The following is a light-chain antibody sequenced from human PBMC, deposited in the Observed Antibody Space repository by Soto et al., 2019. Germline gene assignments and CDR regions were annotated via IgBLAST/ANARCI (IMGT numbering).Light chain of an antibody. J-gene: IGLJ1*01. CDR1: SSDVGGYNY. CDR2: EVS. Sequence: QSALTQPPSASGSPGQSVTISCTGTSSDVGGYNYVSWYQQHPGKAPKLMIYEVSKRPSGVPDRFSGSKSGNTASLTVSGLQAEDEAEYYCSSYAGSNNKVFGTGTKLTFL. CDR3: SSYAGSNNKV. V-gene: IGLV2-8*01.